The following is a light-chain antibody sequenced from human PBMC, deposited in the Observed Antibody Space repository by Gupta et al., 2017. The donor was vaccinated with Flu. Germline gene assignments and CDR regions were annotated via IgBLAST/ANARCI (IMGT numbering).Light chain of an antibody. CDR3: QQYDNLPRT. Sequence: PSPLSSSVGDRVTITCQASQDISNYLNWYQQKPGKAPKLLIYDASNLETGVPSRFSGSGSGTDFTFTISSLQPEDIATYYCQQYDNLPRTFGQGTKVEIK. CDR2: DAS. CDR1: QDISNY. J-gene: IGKJ1*01. V-gene: IGKV1-33*01.